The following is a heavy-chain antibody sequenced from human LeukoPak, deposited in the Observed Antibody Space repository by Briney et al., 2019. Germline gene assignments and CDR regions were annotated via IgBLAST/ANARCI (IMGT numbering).Heavy chain of an antibody. CDR1: GFTFSSYW. V-gene: IGHV3-74*01. J-gene: IGHJ4*02. CDR2: INSEGSST. Sequence: GGSLRLSCAASGFTFSSYWMHWVRQAPGKGLVWVSRINSEGSSTSYADSVKGRFTISRDNAKNTLYLQMNSLRAEDTAVYYCARVINYDFWSGYYPLDYWGQGTLVTVSS. CDR3: ARVINYDFWSGYYPLDY. D-gene: IGHD3-3*01.